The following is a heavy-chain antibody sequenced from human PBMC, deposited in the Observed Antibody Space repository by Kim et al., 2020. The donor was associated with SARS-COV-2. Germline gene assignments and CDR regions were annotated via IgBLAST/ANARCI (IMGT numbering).Heavy chain of an antibody. D-gene: IGHD3-16*02. J-gene: IGHJ4*02. V-gene: IGHV3-15*01. CDR3: TGDDYLWGTYRP. CDR2: IKSKSDGGTT. CDR1: GFTFKNAW. Sequence: GGSLRLSCAASGFTFKNAWMSWVRQAPGKGLEWVGRIKSKSDGGTTDYAAPVKGRFTISRDDSGNNLYLQMNSLKIEDTALYYCTGDDYLWGTYRPWGQGTLVTVSS.